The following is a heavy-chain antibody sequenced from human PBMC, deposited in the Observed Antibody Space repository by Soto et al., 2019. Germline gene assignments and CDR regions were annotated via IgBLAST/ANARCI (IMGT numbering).Heavy chain of an antibody. Sequence: ASVKVSCKASGYTFTSYGISWVLQAPGQGLEWMGWISAYNGNTNYAQKLQGRVTMTTDTSTSTAYMELRSLRSDDTAVYYCARGRWLQSYYYGMDVWGQGTTVTVSS. D-gene: IGHD5-12*01. CDR1: GYTFTSYG. CDR2: ISAYNGNT. V-gene: IGHV1-18*01. CDR3: ARGRWLQSYYYGMDV. J-gene: IGHJ6*02.